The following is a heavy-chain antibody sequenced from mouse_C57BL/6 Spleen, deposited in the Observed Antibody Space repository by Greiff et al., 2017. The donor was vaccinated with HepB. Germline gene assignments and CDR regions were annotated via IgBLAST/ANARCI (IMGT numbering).Heavy chain of an antibody. J-gene: IGHJ3*01. CDR1: GYSITSGYY. Sequence: EVKLVESGPGLVKPSQSLSLTCSVTGYSITSGYYWNWIRQFPGNKLEWMGYISYDGSNNYNPSLKNRISITRDTSKNQFFLKLNSVTTEDTATYYCARDPLCYYGSSYPFAYWGQGTLVTVSA. CDR3: ARDPLCYYGSSYPFAY. V-gene: IGHV3-6*01. CDR2: ISYDGSN. D-gene: IGHD1-1*01.